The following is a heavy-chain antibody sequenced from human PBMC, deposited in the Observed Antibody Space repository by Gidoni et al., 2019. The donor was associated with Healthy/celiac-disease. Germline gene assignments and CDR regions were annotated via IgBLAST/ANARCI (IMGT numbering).Heavy chain of an antibody. J-gene: IGHJ4*02. V-gene: IGHV4-39*01. Sequence: QLQLQESGPGLVKPSETLSLTCTVSGGSISSSSYYWGWIRQPPGKGLEWIGSIYYSGSTYYTPSLKSRVTISVDTSKNQFSLKLSSVTAADTAVYYCARQGGSIAAAGNDYWGQGTLVTVSS. CDR2: IYYSGST. D-gene: IGHD6-13*01. CDR3: ARQGGSIAAAGNDY. CDR1: GGSISSSSYY.